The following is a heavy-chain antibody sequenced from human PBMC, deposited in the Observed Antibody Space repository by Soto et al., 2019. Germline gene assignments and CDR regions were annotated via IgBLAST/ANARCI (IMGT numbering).Heavy chain of an antibody. CDR1: GYTLTELS. D-gene: IGHD3-10*01. Sequence: QVQLVQSGAEVKKPGASVKVSCKVSGYTLTELSMHWVRQAPGKGLEWMGGFDPEDGETIYAQKFQGRVTMTEDTSTDRAYMELSSLGSEDTAVYYCATDGSGWFGDDGWLYFDYWGQGTLVTVSS. CDR3: ATDGSGWFGDDGWLYFDY. V-gene: IGHV1-24*01. J-gene: IGHJ4*02. CDR2: FDPEDGET.